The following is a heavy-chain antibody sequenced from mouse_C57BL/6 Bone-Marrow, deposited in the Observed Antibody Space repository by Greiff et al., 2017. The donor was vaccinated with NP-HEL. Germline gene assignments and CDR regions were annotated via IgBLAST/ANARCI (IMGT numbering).Heavy chain of an antibody. CDR3: AREAIYYYGSSYFDY. CDR2: IYPRSGNT. J-gene: IGHJ2*01. CDR1: GYTFTSYG. Sequence: VMLVESGAELARPGASVKLSCKASGYTFTSYGISWVKQRTGQGLEWIGEIYPRSGNTYYIEKFKGQATLTADKSSSTAYMELRSLTSEDSAVYFCAREAIYYYGSSYFDYWGQGTTLTVSS. V-gene: IGHV1-81*01. D-gene: IGHD1-1*01.